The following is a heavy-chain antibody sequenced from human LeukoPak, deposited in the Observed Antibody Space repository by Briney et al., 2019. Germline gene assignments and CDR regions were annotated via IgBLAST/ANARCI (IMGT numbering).Heavy chain of an antibody. Sequence: PSETLSLTCAVYGGSFSGYYWSWIRQPPGKGLEWIGEINHSGSTNYNPSLKSRVTISVDTSKNQFSLKLSSVTAADTAVYYCASPRYGSGWYFDYWGQGTLVTVSS. V-gene: IGHV4-34*01. J-gene: IGHJ4*02. CDR3: ASPRYGSGWYFDY. D-gene: IGHD6-19*01. CDR1: GGSFSGYY. CDR2: INHSGST.